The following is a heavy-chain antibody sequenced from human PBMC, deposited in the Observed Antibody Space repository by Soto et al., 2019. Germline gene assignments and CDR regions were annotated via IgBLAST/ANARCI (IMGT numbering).Heavy chain of an antibody. V-gene: IGHV1-18*01. CDR2: ISPYNDDT. D-gene: IGHD3-22*01. Sequence: ASVKVSCKASGYTFTSYDINWVRQAPGQGLEWLGWISPYNDDTNYAQKLQGRVTMTTDTSTRTAYMDLRSLRSDDTAVYFCARGGYYDSSGSRNYHYYGMDVWGQGTTVTVSS. J-gene: IGHJ6*02. CDR1: GYTFTSYD. CDR3: ARGGYYDSSGSRNYHYYGMDV.